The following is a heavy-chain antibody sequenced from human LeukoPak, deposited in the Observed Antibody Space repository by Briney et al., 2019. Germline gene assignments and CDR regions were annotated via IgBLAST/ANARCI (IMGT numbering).Heavy chain of an antibody. Sequence: PSETLSLTCTVSGGSISSYYWSWIRQPPGKGLEWIGYIYYSGSTSYNPSLKSRVTISVDTSKSQFSLKLSSVTAADTAVYYCARHTEGVGLDYWGQGTLVTVSS. V-gene: IGHV4-59*08. CDR1: GGSISSYY. CDR3: ARHTEGVGLDY. J-gene: IGHJ4*02. D-gene: IGHD1-26*01. CDR2: IYYSGST.